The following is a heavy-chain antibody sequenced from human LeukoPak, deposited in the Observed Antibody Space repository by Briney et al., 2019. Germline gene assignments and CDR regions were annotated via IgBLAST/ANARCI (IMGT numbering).Heavy chain of an antibody. CDR1: GFTFSGYW. V-gene: IGHV3-7*01. Sequence: GGSLRLSCAASGFTFSGYWMSWVRQAPGKGLEWVANIKYDRSEKYSVDSVKGRFTISRDDAKRSLYLQMNSMRAEDTAVYYCARDLVRDGCSATFDFWGQGTLVTVSS. J-gene: IGHJ4*02. CDR2: IKYDRSEK. CDR3: ARDLVRDGCSATFDF. D-gene: IGHD5-24*01.